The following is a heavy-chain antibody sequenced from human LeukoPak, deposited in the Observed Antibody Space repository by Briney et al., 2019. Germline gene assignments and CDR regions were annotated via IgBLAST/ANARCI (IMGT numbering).Heavy chain of an antibody. V-gene: IGHV4-34*01. J-gene: IGHJ4*02. CDR1: GVSVNDYY. Sequence: SETLSLTCAVSGVSVNDYYWSWIRQSPEKGLEWIGEVSPGGYTTYNPSLQSRVIISEDTSENQLSLNLKSVTAADTAVYYCARIRCCCGQDICYIHWAQASLVTVSS. CDR3: ARIRCCCGQDICYIH. CDR2: VSPGGYT. D-gene: IGHD2-15*01.